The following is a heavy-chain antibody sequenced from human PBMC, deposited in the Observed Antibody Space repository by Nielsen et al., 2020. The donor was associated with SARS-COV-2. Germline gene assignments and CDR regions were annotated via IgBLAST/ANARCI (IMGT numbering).Heavy chain of an antibody. CDR1: GGSISSNNW. D-gene: IGHD3-22*01. Sequence: SETLSLTCAVSGGSISSNNWWSWVRQPPGKGLEWIGEIYHRGSTNYSPSLKTRVTISVDKSKNQFSLELRSVTAADTAVYYCARVRNDYYDSSGGFDPWGQGTLVTVSS. CDR3: ARVRNDYYDSSGGFDP. J-gene: IGHJ5*02. CDR2: IYHRGST. V-gene: IGHV4-4*02.